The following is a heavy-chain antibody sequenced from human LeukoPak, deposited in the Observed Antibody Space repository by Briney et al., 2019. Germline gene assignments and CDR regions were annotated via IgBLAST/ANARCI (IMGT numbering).Heavy chain of an antibody. CDR1: GFTFSSYS. V-gene: IGHV3-21*01. CDR2: ISSSSSYI. Sequence: GGSPRLSCAASGFTFSSYSMNWVRQAPGKGLEWVSSISSSSSYIYYADSVKGRFTISRDNAKNSLYLQMNSLRAEDTAVYYCARDPDKAGYRFTNWFDPWGQGTLVTVSS. CDR3: ARDPDKAGYRFTNWFDP. J-gene: IGHJ5*02. D-gene: IGHD3-9*01.